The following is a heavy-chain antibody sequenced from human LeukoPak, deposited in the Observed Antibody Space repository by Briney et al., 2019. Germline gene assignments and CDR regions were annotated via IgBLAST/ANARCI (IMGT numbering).Heavy chain of an antibody. CDR1: GFTVSSNY. J-gene: IGHJ6*02. D-gene: IGHD2-15*01. CDR2: IFSGGST. CDR3: ARAPGYCSGGTCYGDYYYGMDV. V-gene: IGHV3-66*01. Sequence: PGGSLRLSRAASGFTVSSNYMSWVRQAPGKGLEWVSVIFSGGSTYYADSVKGRFTISRDNSKNTLYLQMNSLRAEDTAVYYCARAPGYCSGGTCYGDYYYGMDVWGQGTTVTVSS.